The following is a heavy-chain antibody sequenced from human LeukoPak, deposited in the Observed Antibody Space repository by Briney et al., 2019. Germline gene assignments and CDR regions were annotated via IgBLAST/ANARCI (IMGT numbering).Heavy chain of an antibody. D-gene: IGHD3-10*01. CDR2: IGSGGNT. CDR1: GFTLSNQA. CDR3: AKRLTPSGSAPFDN. V-gene: IGHV3-23*01. J-gene: IGHJ4*02. Sequence: GGSLRLSCAASGFTLSNQAMSWVRQAPGKGLEWVSTIGSGGNTFYPDSVKGRFTISRDNSKNTLYLQMNSLRAEDTALYYCAKRLTPSGSAPFDNWGQGTLVTVSS.